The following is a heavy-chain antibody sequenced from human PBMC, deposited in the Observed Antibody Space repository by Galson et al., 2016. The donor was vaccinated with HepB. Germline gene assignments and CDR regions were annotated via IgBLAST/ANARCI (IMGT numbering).Heavy chain of an antibody. D-gene: IGHD5/OR15-5a*01. CDR1: AFTFNIYA. CDR2: ISYDGVNK. J-gene: IGHJ4*02. Sequence: SLRLSCAASAFTFNIYAMHWVRQAPGKGLDYVALISYDGVNKYYAASVKGRFSISRHNSRNTLYLQIKILRPEDTAVYYCARGHGFVSVGTANFDYWGRGTLVTVSS. V-gene: IGHV3-30-3*01. CDR3: ARGHGFVSVGTANFDY.